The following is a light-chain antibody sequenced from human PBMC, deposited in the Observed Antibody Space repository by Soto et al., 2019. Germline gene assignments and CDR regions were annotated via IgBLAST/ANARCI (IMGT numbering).Light chain of an antibody. V-gene: IGLV4-69*01. CDR2: LNSDGSH. CDR1: SGHSSYA. CDR3: QTSGTGILV. Sequence: QLVLTQSPSASASLGASVKLTCTLSSGHSSYAIAWHQQQPEKGPRYLMKLNSDGSHSKGDGVPDRYSGSSSGAARYPTICSHASEDEADYCCQTSGTGILVFGGGTQLTVL. J-gene: IGLJ3*02.